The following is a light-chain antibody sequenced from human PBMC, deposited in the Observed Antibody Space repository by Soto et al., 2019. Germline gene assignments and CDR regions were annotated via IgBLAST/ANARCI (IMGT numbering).Light chain of an antibody. CDR2: EVS. CDR3: TSYTSSSSNVV. CDR1: SSDVGGYNY. J-gene: IGLJ2*01. Sequence: QSALTQPASVSGSPGQSITISCTGTSSDVGGYNYVSWYQQHPGKAPKLMIYEVSNRPSGVSNRFSASKSGNTASLTITGLQAEDEADYYCTSYTSSSSNVVFGGGTKLTV. V-gene: IGLV2-14*01.